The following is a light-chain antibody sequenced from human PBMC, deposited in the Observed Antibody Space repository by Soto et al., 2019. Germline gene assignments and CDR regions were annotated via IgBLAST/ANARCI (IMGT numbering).Light chain of an antibody. V-gene: IGLV2-14*03. CDR3: SSYTSSNTEV. CDR1: SSDVGGYNY. Sequence: QSVLTQPASVSGSPGQSITISCTGTSSDVGGYNYVSWYQHYPGKAPQLIIYDVTNRPSGVSNRFSGSKSGNTASLTISGLQAEYVAHYYCSSYTSSNTEVFGGGTKLTVL. CDR2: DVT. J-gene: IGLJ2*01.